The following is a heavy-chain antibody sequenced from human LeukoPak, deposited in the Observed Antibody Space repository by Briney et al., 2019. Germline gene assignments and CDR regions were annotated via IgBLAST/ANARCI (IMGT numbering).Heavy chain of an antibody. CDR3: ARAAIAARPLDY. CDR2: ISYDGSNK. CDR1: GFTFSSYA. V-gene: IGHV3-30-3*01. J-gene: IGHJ4*02. D-gene: IGHD6-6*01. Sequence: PGGSLRLSCAASGFTFSSYAMHWVRQAPGKGLEWVAVISYDGSNKYYADSVKGRFTISRDNSKNTLYLQMNSLRAEDTAVYYCARAAIAARPLDYRGQGTLVTVSS.